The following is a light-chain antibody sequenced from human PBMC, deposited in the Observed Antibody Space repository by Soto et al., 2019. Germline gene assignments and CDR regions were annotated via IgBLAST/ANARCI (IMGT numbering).Light chain of an antibody. CDR3: QQYNNWPRT. CDR2: DTS. J-gene: IGKJ1*01. Sequence: EIVLTQSPATLSFSPGERATLSCRASQSVTKYLAWYQQKPGQAPRLLIYDTSNRATGIPARFSGSGSGTDFTLTMSSLQSEDFGVYYCQQYNNWPRTFGQGTKVDIK. CDR1: QSVTKY. V-gene: IGKV3-11*01.